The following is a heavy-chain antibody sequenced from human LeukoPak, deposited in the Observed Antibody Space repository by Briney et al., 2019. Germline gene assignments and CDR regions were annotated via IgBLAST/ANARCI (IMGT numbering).Heavy chain of an antibody. CDR2: IIPIFSTA. J-gene: IGHJ5*02. D-gene: IGHD2-2*01. CDR3: ARERVRQYATEGIDP. CDR1: GGTFSSYT. V-gene: IGHV1-69*01. Sequence: ASVKVSCKASGGTFSSYTISWVRQAPGQGLEWMGGIIPIFSTADYAQKFQGRVTITADESTSTAYMELSSLRSEDTAVYYCARERVRQYATEGIDPWGQGTLVTVSS.